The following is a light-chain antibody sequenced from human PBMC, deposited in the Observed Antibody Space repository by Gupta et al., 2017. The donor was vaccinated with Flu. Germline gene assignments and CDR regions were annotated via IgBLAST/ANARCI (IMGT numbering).Light chain of an antibody. CDR2: DAS. CDR1: QSICSTS. J-gene: IGKJ4*01. Sequence: EIVLTQSPGTLSLSPGERLTVSCRASQSICSTSLAWYQQKPGQAPRLLIYDASNRATGIPDRFSGSGSGRDFTLTISRLEPEDSAMYYCQQDSNSSNTFGGGTMVEI. CDR3: QQDSNSSNT. V-gene: IGKV3-20*01.